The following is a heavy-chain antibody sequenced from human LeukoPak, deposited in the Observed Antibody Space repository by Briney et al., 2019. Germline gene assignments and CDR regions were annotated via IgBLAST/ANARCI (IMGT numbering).Heavy chain of an antibody. V-gene: IGHV1-2*06. CDR1: GYTFTGYY. CDR3: ARDRRGYSYGYYFDY. CDR2: INPNSGGT. J-gene: IGHJ4*02. D-gene: IGHD5-18*01. Sequence: ASVKVSCKASGYTFTGYYMHWVRQAPGQGLEWMGRINPNSGGTNYAQKFRGRVTMTRDTSTSTAYMELSRLRSDDTAVYFCARDRRGYSYGYYFDYWGQGTLVTVSS.